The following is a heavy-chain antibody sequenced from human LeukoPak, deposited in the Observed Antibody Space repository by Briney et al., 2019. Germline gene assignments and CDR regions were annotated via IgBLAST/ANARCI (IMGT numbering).Heavy chain of an antibody. V-gene: IGHV3-30-3*02. J-gene: IGHJ4*02. CDR2: ISYDGSNK. D-gene: IGHD4-17*01. CDR1: GFTFSSYA. CDR3: AKTDYGANDY. Sequence: GGFLRLSCAASGFTFSSYAMHWVRQAPGKGLEWVAVISYDGSNKYYADSVKGRFTISRDNSKNTLYLQMNSLRAEDTAVYYCAKTDYGANDYWGQGTLVTVSS.